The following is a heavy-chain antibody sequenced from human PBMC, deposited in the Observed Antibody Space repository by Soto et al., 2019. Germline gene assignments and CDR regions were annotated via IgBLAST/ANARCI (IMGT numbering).Heavy chain of an antibody. D-gene: IGHD4-17*01. CDR1: GYTFSSYY. CDR2: VNPSTGDA. Sequence: QVQLVQSGAEVKRPGASVRLFCKASGYTFSSYYIHWVRQAPGQGLEWMGMVNPSTGDAPYAQKFQGRLTLTRDMSTRTVFMELNSLMSDDTAVYYCTRRDYGDYDYFDSWGQGTLVAVS. J-gene: IGHJ4*02. CDR3: TRRDYGDYDYFDS. V-gene: IGHV1-46*01.